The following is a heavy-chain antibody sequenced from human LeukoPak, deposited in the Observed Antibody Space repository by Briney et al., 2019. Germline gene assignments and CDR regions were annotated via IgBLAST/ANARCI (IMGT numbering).Heavy chain of an antibody. D-gene: IGHD4-17*01. CDR2: IDPSDSYT. Sequence: GESLKISCKGSGYSFTSYWISWVRQMPGKGLEWMGRIDPSDSYTNYSPSFQGHVTISADKSISTAYLQWSSLKASDTAMYYCARCGDPPDLTVDYWGQGTLVTVSS. CDR1: GYSFTSYW. J-gene: IGHJ4*02. CDR3: ARCGDPPDLTVDY. V-gene: IGHV5-10-1*01.